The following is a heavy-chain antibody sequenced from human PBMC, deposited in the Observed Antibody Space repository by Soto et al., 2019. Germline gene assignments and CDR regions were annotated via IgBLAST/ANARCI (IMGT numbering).Heavy chain of an antibody. J-gene: IGHJ3*02. Sequence: EVQVLESGGGLVQPGGSLRLSCEGSGFTVSSHAMTWIRQAPGKGPEWVSTITDDGGTYYADSVKGRFAMSRDTSESTLYWQMNGLGAEDTAAYYCAPHVSCSGGSCQYDAFAIRGQGTMVTVSS. V-gene: IGHV3-23*01. CDR2: ITDDGGT. D-gene: IGHD2-15*01. CDR3: APHVSCSGGSCQYDAFAI. CDR1: GFTVSSHA.